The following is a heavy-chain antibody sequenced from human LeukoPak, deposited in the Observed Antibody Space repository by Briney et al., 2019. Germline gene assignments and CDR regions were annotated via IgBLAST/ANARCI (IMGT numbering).Heavy chain of an antibody. V-gene: IGHV3-7*01. CDR3: GRFGYVAGIDL. Sequence: PGGSLRLSCAASGFSFNSYWMTWVRQPPGRGLEWVANIDPAGTDTYYVDPVKGRFTISRDNAKNLVYLQMNTLRAEDTAVYSCGRFGYVAGIDLWGQGTLVTVS. CDR2: IDPAGTDT. J-gene: IGHJ4*02. CDR1: GFSFNSYW. D-gene: IGHD6-19*01.